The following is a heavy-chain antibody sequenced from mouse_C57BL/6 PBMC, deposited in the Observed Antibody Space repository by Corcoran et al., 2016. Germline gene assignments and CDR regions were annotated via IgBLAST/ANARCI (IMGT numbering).Heavy chain of an antibody. D-gene: IGHD2-14*01. CDR2: IYPGSGNT. CDR3: AREGYDERNPGY. J-gene: IGHJ2*01. Sequence: QVQLQQSGPELVKPGASVKISCKASGYSFTSYYIHWVKQRPGQGLEWIGWIYPGSGNTKYNEKFKGKATLTADTSSSTAYMQLSSLTSEDSAVYYCAREGYDERNPGYWGQGTTLTVSA. CDR1: GYSFTSYY. V-gene: IGHV1-66*01.